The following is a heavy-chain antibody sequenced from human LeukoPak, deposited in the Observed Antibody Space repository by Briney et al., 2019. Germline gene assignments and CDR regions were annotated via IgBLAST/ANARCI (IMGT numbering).Heavy chain of an antibody. CDR1: GFTFSNYE. CDR2: ISGSGNTT. Sequence: GVSLRLSCAVSGFTFSNYEMNWVRQAPGKGLEWFSYISGSGNTTYYADSVKGRFSISRDNAKNSLYLQMHSLRTEDTAVYYCARKYFGERYFDYWGQGTLVTVSS. CDR3: ARKYFGERYFDY. V-gene: IGHV3-48*03. D-gene: IGHD3-10*01. J-gene: IGHJ4*02.